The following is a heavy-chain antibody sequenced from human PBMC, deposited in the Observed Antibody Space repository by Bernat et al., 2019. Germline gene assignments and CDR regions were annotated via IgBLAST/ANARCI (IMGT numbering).Heavy chain of an antibody. J-gene: IGHJ4*02. CDR1: GFTFSSYS. Sequence: EVQLVESGGGLVQPGGSLRLSCAASGFTFSSYSMNWVRQAPGKGLEWVAFISGSDATIHYADSVKGRLTISRDNGRNSLYLQVNSLRAEDTAVYYCVRRQLWFSDWGQGTLVTVSS. D-gene: IGHD3-10*01. CDR3: VRRQLWFSD. V-gene: IGHV3-48*01. CDR2: ISGSDATI.